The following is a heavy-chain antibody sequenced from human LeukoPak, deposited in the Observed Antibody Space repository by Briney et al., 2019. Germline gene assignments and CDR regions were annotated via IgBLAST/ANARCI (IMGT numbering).Heavy chain of an antibody. J-gene: IGHJ1*01. CDR1: GFTFSTYV. D-gene: IGHD2-2*01. Sequence: PGGSLRLSCSASGFTFSTYVMHWVRQAPGKGLQYVSGISGDGSSSYYADSVKGRFTISRDNSKNTLYVQMTSLRTGDTAVYYCVYQVQGVVRWGQGTLVTVSS. CDR2: ISGDGSSS. CDR3: VYQVQGVVR. V-gene: IGHV3-64*05.